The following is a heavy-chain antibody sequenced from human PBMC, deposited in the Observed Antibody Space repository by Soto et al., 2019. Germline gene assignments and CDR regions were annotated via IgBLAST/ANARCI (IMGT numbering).Heavy chain of an antibody. CDR3: ARAASSCWYGSPYYCYGMEV. Sequence: QTLSLTCAISGDSVSSNSAAWNWIRQSPSRGLEWLGRTYYRSKWYNDYAVSVKSRITINPDTSKNQFSLQLNSVTPEDTAVYYCARAASSCWYGSPYYCYGMEVWGQGTTVTVAS. CDR1: GDSVSSNSAA. D-gene: IGHD6-19*01. CDR2: TYYRSKWYN. V-gene: IGHV6-1*01. J-gene: IGHJ6*01.